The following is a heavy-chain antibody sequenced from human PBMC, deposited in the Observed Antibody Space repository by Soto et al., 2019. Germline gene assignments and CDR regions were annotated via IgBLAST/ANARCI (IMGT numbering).Heavy chain of an antibody. D-gene: IGHD3-10*01. CDR1: GDTFSFYT. Sequence: QVQLVQSGAELKKPGSSVKVSCKASGDTFSFYTINWVRQAPGLGLEWMGRVNPILSMSNYAQKFQGRVTMTADKSTSTAYMKVRSLRSEDTAFYYCATSYGSGYRAFDYWRQGGLVTVSS. CDR2: VNPILSMS. J-gene: IGHJ4*02. V-gene: IGHV1-69*02. CDR3: ATSYGSGYRAFDY.